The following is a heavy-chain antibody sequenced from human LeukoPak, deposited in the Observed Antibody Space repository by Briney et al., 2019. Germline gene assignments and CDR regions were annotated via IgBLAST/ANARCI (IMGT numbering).Heavy chain of an antibody. CDR3: ARVLSSGYSPFDY. CDR2: ISSTGASM. D-gene: IGHD3-22*01. J-gene: IGHJ4*02. CDR1: GFTFSDYY. Sequence: PGGSLRLSCAVSGFTFSDYYMTYIRQAPGKGLEWLSYISSTGASMYYADSVKGRFTISRDNGKNSLSLQMNSLRAEDTAVYYCARVLSSGYSPFDYWGQGILVTVSS. V-gene: IGHV3-11*01.